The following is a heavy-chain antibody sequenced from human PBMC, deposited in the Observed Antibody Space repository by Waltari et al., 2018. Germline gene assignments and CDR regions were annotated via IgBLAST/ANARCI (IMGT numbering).Heavy chain of an antibody. CDR3: ARLSNWAGDY. V-gene: IGHV3-74*01. J-gene: IGHJ4*02. CDR1: GFTFSNYW. D-gene: IGHD1-1*01. CDR2: IISDGSST. Sequence: EVQLVESGGGLVQPGGSLRLSCAASGFTFSNYWMYWVRRAPGKGLVWVSRIISDGSSTTYADSVKGRFTISRDNAKNTLYLQMNSLRAEDTTVYYCARLSNWAGDYWGQGTLVTVSS.